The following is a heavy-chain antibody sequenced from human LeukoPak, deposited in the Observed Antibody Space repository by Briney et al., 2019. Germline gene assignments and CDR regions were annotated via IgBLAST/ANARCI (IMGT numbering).Heavy chain of an antibody. J-gene: IGHJ4*02. D-gene: IGHD2-8*01. CDR2: IYPGDSDT. Sequence: KHGESLKISCKGSGYNFTIYWIGWVRQMPGKGLEWMGIIYPGDSDTRYSPSFQGQVTISADKSISTAYLQWSSLKASDTAMYYCARGGTDIVLMVYAIRYFDYWGQGTLVTVSS. CDR3: ARGGTDIVLMVYAIRYFDY. V-gene: IGHV5-51*01. CDR1: GYNFTIYW.